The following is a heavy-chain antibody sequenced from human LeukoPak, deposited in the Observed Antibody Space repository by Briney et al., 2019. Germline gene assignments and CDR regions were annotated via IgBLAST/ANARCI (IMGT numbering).Heavy chain of an antibody. CDR1: GHTFTGYY. D-gene: IGHD1-26*01. CDR2: INPNSGGT. CDR3: ARVGRVGATLPATY. Sequence: ASVKVSCKASGHTFTGYYMHWVRQAPGQGLEWMGRINPNSGGTNYAQKFQGRVTMTRDTSISTAYMELSRLRSDDTAVYYCARVGRVGATLPATYWGQGTLVTVSS. V-gene: IGHV1-2*06. J-gene: IGHJ4*02.